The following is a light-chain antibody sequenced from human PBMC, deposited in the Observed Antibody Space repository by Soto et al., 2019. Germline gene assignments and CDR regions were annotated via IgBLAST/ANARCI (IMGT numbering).Light chain of an antibody. J-gene: IGLJ1*01. Sequence: QSALTQPASVSGSPGQSITISCTGTSSDVGSYNLVSWYQHHPGKATKLMIYEVSERPSGVSNRFSGSKSGNTASLTIFGLQAEDEADYYCCSYAGRTTPYVFGTGTKGTVL. CDR3: CSYAGRTTPYV. CDR2: EVS. CDR1: SSDVGSYNL. V-gene: IGLV2-23*02.